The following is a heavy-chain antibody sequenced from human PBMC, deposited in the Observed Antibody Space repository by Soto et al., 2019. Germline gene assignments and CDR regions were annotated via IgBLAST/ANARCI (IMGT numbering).Heavy chain of an antibody. CDR3: AAGYTTGLDAFDM. CDR2: IFPGDSDT. D-gene: IGHD6-13*01. CDR1: GYNFANYC. V-gene: IGHV5-51*01. Sequence: GESLKISGKGSGYNFANYCIGWVRQMPGKGLEWMGMIFPGDSDTKSSPSLQGQITMSVDKSDSSAYLQWRSLKASDTAMYYCAAGYTTGLDAFDMWGQGTMVTV. J-gene: IGHJ3*02.